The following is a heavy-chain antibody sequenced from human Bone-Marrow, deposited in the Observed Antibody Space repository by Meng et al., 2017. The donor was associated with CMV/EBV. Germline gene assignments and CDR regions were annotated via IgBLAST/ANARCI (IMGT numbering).Heavy chain of an antibody. CDR3: GRLLDESSSSDY. V-gene: IGHV3-30*04. CDR2: ISYDGSNK. Sequence: GESLKISCAASGFTFSSYAMHWVRQAPGKGLEWVAVISYDGSNKYYADSVKGRFTISRDNSKNTLYLQMNSLRAEDTAVYYCGRLLDESSSSDYWGQGTLVTVSS. D-gene: IGHD6-6*01. J-gene: IGHJ4*02. CDR1: GFTFSSYA.